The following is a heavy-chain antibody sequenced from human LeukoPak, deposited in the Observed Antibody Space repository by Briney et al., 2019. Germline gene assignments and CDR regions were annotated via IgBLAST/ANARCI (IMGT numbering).Heavy chain of an antibody. V-gene: IGHV1-18*01. CDR1: NYTFISYS. CDR2: ISTFNGHT. J-gene: IGHJ3*02. Sequence: GASVKVSCKASNYTFISYSITGVRQAPGQGLEWMGWISTFNGHTKYTQSLRDRLTLTTDTSTSTIYMELRGLRSDDTAVYYCAKGRVVYYDTTGYRPDDSFDIWGQGTMVTVSS. CDR3: AKGRVVYYDTTGYRPDDSFDI. D-gene: IGHD3-22*01.